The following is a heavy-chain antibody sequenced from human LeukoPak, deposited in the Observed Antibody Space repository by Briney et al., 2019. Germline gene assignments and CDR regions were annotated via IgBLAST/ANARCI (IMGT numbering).Heavy chain of an antibody. V-gene: IGHV1-18*01. Sequence: ASVKVSCKASGYTFTSYGISWVRQASGQGLEWMGWISAYNGNTNYAQKLQGRVTMTTDTSTSTAYMELRSLRSDDTAVYYCARDLDIVGAISFDYWGQGTLVTVSS. CDR3: ARDLDIVGAISFDY. CDR1: GYTFTSYG. J-gene: IGHJ4*02. CDR2: ISAYNGNT. D-gene: IGHD1-26*01.